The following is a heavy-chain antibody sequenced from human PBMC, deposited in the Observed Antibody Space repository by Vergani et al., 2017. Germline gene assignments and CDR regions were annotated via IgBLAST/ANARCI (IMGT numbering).Heavy chain of an antibody. CDR1: GYTFTRHY. CDR2: INPNSGGT. Sequence: QVQLVQSGAEVKKPGAPVKVSCKASGYTFTRHYMHWVRQAPGQGLEWMGWINPNSGGTNYPQTFQGRGTMTRDTSVSTAYMELSRLRSDDTAVYYCARMERELLCGKAFDIWGQGTMVTVSA. D-gene: IGHD1-26*01. CDR3: ARMERELLCGKAFDI. J-gene: IGHJ3*02. V-gene: IGHV1-2*02.